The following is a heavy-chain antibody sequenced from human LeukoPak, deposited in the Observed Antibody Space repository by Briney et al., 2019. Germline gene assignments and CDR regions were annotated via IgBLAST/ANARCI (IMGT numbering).Heavy chain of an antibody. Sequence: SVKVSCKASGYTFTSYGISWVRQAPGQGLEWMGGIIPIFGTANYAQKFQGRVTITTDESTSTAYMELSSLRSEDTAVYYCAREAGPPGYYFDYWGQGTLVTVSS. CDR2: IIPIFGTA. D-gene: IGHD6-13*01. J-gene: IGHJ4*02. CDR3: AREAGPPGYYFDY. V-gene: IGHV1-69*05. CDR1: GYTFTSYG.